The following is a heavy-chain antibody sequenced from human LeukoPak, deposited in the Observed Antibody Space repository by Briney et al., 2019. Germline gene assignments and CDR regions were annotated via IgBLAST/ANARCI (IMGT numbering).Heavy chain of an antibody. Sequence: TGGSLRLSCAASGFTFGDYGMHWVRQAPGKGLEWVSLITGNGVSTYYADSVKGRFTISRDNSKNSLYLQMNSLRTEDTALYYCAKCVYSNIYYWFDPWGQGTLVSVSS. D-gene: IGHD6-13*01. CDR3: AKCVYSNIYYWFDP. J-gene: IGHJ5*02. CDR1: GFTFGDYG. V-gene: IGHV3-43*02. CDR2: ITGNGVST.